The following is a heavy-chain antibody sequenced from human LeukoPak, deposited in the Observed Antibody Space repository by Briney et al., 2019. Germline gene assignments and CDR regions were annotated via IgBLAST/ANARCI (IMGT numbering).Heavy chain of an antibody. CDR2: IYYSGST. Sequence: KPSETLSLTCTVSGGSISSGDYYWRWIRQPPGKGLEWIGYIYYSGSTYYNPSLKSRVTISVDTSKNQFSLKLSSVTAADTAVYYCAREASSGYSVALDAFDIWGQGTMVTVSS. CDR3: AREASSGYSVALDAFDI. V-gene: IGHV4-30-4*01. CDR1: GGSISSGDYY. J-gene: IGHJ3*02. D-gene: IGHD3-22*01.